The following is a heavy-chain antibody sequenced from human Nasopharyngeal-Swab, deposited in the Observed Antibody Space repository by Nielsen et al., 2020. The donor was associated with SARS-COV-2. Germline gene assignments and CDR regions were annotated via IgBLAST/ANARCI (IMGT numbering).Heavy chain of an antibody. J-gene: IGHJ4*02. D-gene: IGHD4-17*01. V-gene: IGHV3-30*02. Sequence: GESLKISCAASGFTFSSYGMLWVRQAPGKGLEWVAVIWYDGSNKYYADSVKGRFTISRDNSKNTLYLQMNSLRAEDTAVYYCAKDFTTTVDFDYWGQGTLVTVSS. CDR3: AKDFTTTVDFDY. CDR2: IWYDGSNK. CDR1: GFTFSSYG.